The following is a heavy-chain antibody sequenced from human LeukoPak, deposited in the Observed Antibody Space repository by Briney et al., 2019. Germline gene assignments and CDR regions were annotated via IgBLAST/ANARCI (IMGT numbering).Heavy chain of an antibody. D-gene: IGHD5-18*01. J-gene: IGHJ4*02. CDR1: GYTFSTYG. CDR3: ARVWTAYSSDN. V-gene: IGHV1-18*01. Sequence: GASVKVSCKASGYTFSTYGISWVRQAPGQGLEWMGWITTYNGNTNCAQNLQGRVTMTTDTSTSTAYMELRSLGSDDTAVYYCARVWTAYSSDNWGQGSLVTVSS. CDR2: ITTYNGNT.